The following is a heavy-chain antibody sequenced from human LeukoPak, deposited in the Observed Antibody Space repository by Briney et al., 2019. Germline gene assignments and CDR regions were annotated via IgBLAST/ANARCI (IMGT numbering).Heavy chain of an antibody. D-gene: IGHD3-16*01. Sequence: PSETLSLTCTVSGGSISSYYWSWIRQPPGRGLEWIGYIYYSGSTNYNPSLKSRVTISVDTSKNQVSLKLSSVTAADTAVYYCARVKDPGGYYYYYYMDVWGKGTTVTVSS. J-gene: IGHJ6*03. CDR1: GGSISSYY. CDR3: ARVKDPGGYYYYYYMDV. V-gene: IGHV4-59*01. CDR2: IYYSGST.